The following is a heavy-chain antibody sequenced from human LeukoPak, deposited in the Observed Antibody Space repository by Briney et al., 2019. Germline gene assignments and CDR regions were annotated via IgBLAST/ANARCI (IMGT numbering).Heavy chain of an antibody. CDR1: GGSISSYY. J-gene: IGHJ4*02. D-gene: IGHD5-18*01. CDR2: IYSTGIT. CDR3: ATGPKTVMEIDY. V-gene: IGHV4-4*07. Sequence: PSETLSLTCTVSGGSISSYYWSWIRQPAGKGLEWIGRIYSTGITNYNPSLKSRVTMSVDTSKNQFFVKLRAVTAADTAGYYCATGPKTVMEIDYWGQGTLVTVSS.